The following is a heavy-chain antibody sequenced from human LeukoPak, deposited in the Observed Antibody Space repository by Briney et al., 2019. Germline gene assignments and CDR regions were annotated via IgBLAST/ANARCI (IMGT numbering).Heavy chain of an antibody. Sequence: GGSLRLSCAASELHAMTWVRQGAGKGLEWVSAISRGGGSTYYADSVKGRFTISRDKSNNTLFLQMNSLRAEDTAVYYCAKLGGKTANGDEYYGMDVWGQGTTVTVSS. V-gene: IGHV3-23*01. CDR2: ISRGGGST. J-gene: IGHJ6*02. CDR3: AKLGGKTANGDEYYGMDV. CDR1: ELHA. D-gene: IGHD3-10*01.